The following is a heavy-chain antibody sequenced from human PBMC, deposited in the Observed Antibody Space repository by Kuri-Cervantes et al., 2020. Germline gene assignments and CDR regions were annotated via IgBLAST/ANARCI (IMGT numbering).Heavy chain of an antibody. D-gene: IGHD3-22*01. Sequence: SETLSLTCTVSGDSINSGDYYWSWIRQPPGKGLEWIGYIYYSGSTNYNPSLKSRVTISVDTSKNQFSLKLSSVTAADTAVYYCARASITMIGGFDYWGQGTLVTVSS. V-gene: IGHV4-61*08. CDR2: IYYSGST. CDR3: ARASITMIGGFDY. CDR1: GDSINSGDYY. J-gene: IGHJ4*02.